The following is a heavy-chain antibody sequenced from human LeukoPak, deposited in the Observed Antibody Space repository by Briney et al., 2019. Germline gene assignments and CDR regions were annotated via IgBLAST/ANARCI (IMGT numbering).Heavy chain of an antibody. D-gene: IGHD3-9*01. J-gene: IGHJ4*02. CDR1: GFTFSNYW. CDR2: VNSDGSGT. Sequence: GGSLRLSCAASGFTFSNYWMHWVRQAPGKGLVWVSRVNSDGSGTIYADSVKGRFTISRDNSKNTLYLQMNSLRAEDTAVYHCARWTYYDILTGYYLSFDYWGQGTLVTVSS. V-gene: IGHV3-74*01. CDR3: ARWTYYDILTGYYLSFDY.